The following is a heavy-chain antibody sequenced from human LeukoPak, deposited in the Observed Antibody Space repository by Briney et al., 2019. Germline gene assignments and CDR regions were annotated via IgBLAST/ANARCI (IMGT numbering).Heavy chain of an antibody. CDR2: ISYDANYK. Sequence: GSLRLSCAASGFTFSNYAMLWVRQAPGKGLEWVAVISYDANYKYYADSVKGRFTISRDKSNNTLYLQMSSLRSEDTAVYYCARGRVVPATRLDYWGRGNLVTVSS. J-gene: IGHJ4*02. CDR3: ARGRVVPATRLDY. D-gene: IGHD2-15*01. V-gene: IGHV3-30*04. CDR1: GFTFSNYA.